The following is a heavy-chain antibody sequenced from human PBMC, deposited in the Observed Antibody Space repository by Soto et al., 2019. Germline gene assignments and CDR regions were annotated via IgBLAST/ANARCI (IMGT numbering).Heavy chain of an antibody. CDR2: IYYSGST. Sequence: PSETLSLTCTVSGGSISSGGYYWSWIRQHPGKGLEWIGYIYYSGSTYYNPSLKSRVTISVDTSKNQFSLKLSSVTAADSAVYYCASRNTYYYDSSGYALDSWGQGTLVTVSS. CDR1: GGSISSGGYY. V-gene: IGHV4-31*03. J-gene: IGHJ4*02. D-gene: IGHD3-22*01. CDR3: ASRNTYYYDSSGYALDS.